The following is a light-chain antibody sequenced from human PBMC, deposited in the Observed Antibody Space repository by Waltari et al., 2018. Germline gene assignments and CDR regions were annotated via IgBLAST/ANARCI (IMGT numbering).Light chain of an antibody. J-gene: IGLJ2*01. Sequence: SSELTQDPAVSVALGQTVSITCQGASPRTSYPSWYQQKSGQAPILVLFGKNKRPSGIPDRFSGYNSESTTSLTITGAQAEDEADYYCSSRDSSASHVLFAGGTKVTVL. V-gene: IGLV3-19*01. CDR2: GKN. CDR1: SPRTSY. CDR3: SSRDSSASHVL.